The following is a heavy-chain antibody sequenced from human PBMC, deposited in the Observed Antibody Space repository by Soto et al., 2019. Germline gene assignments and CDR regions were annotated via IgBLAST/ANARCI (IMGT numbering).Heavy chain of an antibody. J-gene: IGHJ4*02. CDR1: GGSISSGGYS. D-gene: IGHD6-6*01. CDR2: IDHSGST. V-gene: IGHV4-30-2*01. Sequence: QLQLQESGSGLVKPSQTLSLTCAVSGGSISSGGYSGSWIRQPPGKGLEWIGYIDHSGSTYYNPFFKSPVPISGDRSKNRFSRKLSSVTAADTAVYYCARGGQGVRGSSVFSDWGQGTLVTVSS. CDR3: ARGGQGVRGSSVFSD.